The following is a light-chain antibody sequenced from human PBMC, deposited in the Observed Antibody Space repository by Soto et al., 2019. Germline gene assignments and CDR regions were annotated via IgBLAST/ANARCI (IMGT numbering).Light chain of an antibody. V-gene: IGLV2-14*01. CDR1: SSDVGAYNY. CDR3: SSYTSATTYV. Sequence: QSALTQPASVSGSPGQSITISCTGTSSDVGAYNYDSWYQQYPGEAPKVIIYDVSHRPAGVSNRFSGSKSGNTASLTISGLHTQDEADDYCSSYTSATTYVFGTGTKLTVL. CDR2: DVS. J-gene: IGLJ1*01.